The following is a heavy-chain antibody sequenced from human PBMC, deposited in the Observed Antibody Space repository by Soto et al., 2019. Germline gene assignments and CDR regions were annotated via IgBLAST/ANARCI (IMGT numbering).Heavy chain of an antibody. J-gene: IGHJ6*02. V-gene: IGHV3-23*01. CDR1: GFTFSIYA. CDR3: AKVIAVAGRGYYYYGMDV. D-gene: IGHD6-19*01. CDR2: FSGIGGST. Sequence: GGSLRLSCEASGFTFSIYAMNWVRQAPGKGLEWVSAFSGIGGSTFYADSVKGRFTVSRDRSKNTLYLQMNNLRAEDTAVYYCAKVIAVAGRGYYYYGMDVWGQGTKVTVYS.